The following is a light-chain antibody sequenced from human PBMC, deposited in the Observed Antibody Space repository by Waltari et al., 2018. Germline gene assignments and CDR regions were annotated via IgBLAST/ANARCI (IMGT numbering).Light chain of an antibody. CDR1: QGVSSY. J-gene: IGKJ4*01. CDR2: DAS. CDR3: QQRSS. V-gene: IGKV3D-11*01. Sequence: EIVLTQSPATLSLSPGERATLSCRASQGVSSYLAWYQQKPGQAPRLLIYDASNRATGSPARVSGSGPGTDFTLTISSLEPEDFAVYYCQQRSSFGGGTKVEIK.